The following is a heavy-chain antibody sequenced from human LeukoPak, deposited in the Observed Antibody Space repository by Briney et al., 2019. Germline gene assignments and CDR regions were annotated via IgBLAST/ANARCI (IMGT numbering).Heavy chain of an antibody. D-gene: IGHD2-21*02. CDR1: GNTFTNYD. CDR2: MNPNTGNA. V-gene: IGHV1-8*01. J-gene: IGHJ3*02. Sequence: ASVNVSCKTSGNTFTNYDINWLRQATGQGLEWMGWMNPNTGNADSAQKFQGRVTMTRNISISTAYMELSSPRLEDRAVYYCARCTGGDCGGAFVIWGQGTMVTVSS. CDR3: ARCTGGDCGGAFVI.